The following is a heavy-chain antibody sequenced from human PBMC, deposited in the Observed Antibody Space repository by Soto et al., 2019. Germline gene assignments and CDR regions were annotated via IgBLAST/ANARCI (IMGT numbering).Heavy chain of an antibody. Sequence: EVQLVESGGGLVQPGGSLRLSCAASGFTFSSYWMSWVRQAPGKGLEWVANIKQDGSEKYYVDSVKGRFTISRDNAKNSLYLQMNSLSAEDTAVYYCARDGGYCSGGSCYSPNWGQGTLVTVSS. J-gene: IGHJ4*02. CDR1: GFTFSSYW. V-gene: IGHV3-7*05. CDR3: ARDGGYCSGGSCYSPN. CDR2: IKQDGSEK. D-gene: IGHD2-15*01.